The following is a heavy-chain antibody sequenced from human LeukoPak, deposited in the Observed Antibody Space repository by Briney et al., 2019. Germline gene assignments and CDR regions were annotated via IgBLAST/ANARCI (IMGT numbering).Heavy chain of an antibody. CDR3: AKSPDVFVWEERWLLTAPWYFDL. J-gene: IGHJ2*01. CDR2: TKQDGSEK. V-gene: IGHV3-7*03. CDR1: GFTFSSYW. Sequence: PGGSLRLSCAASGFTFSSYWMSWVRQAPGKGLEWVANTKQDGSEKYYVDSVKGRFTISRDNSKNTLYLQMNSLRAEDTAVYYCAKSPDVFVWEERWLLTAPWYFDLWGRGTLVTVSS. D-gene: IGHD5-24*01.